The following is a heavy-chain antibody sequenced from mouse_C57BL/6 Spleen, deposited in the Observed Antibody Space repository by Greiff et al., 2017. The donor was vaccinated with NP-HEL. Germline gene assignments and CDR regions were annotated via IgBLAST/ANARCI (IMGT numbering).Heavy chain of an antibody. D-gene: IGHD1-1*01. V-gene: IGHV5-15*01. J-gene: IGHJ1*03. CDR2: ISNLAYSI. CDR3: ARNYYGSSYVGYFDV. Sequence: EVNVVESGGGLVQPGGSLKLSCAASGFTFSDYGMAWVRQAPRKGPEWVAFISNLAYSIYYADTVTGRFTISRENAKNTLYLEMSSLRSEDTAMYYCARNYYGSSYVGYFDVWGTGTTVTVSS. CDR1: GFTFSDYG.